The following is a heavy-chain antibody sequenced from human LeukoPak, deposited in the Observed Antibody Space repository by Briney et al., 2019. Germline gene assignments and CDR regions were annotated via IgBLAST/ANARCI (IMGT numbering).Heavy chain of an antibody. CDR1: GFTLSSAW. V-gene: IGHV3-15*01. Sequence: GGSLRLSCAASGFTLSSAWMNWVRQTPGTGLEWVGLIKSKTDGGTIDYAAPVKGRFTISRDDSKNTLYLQMNSLKTEDTAVYYCTTERSGSFPYWGQGALVTVSS. CDR2: IKSKTDGGTI. D-gene: IGHD1-26*01. J-gene: IGHJ4*02. CDR3: TTERSGSFPY.